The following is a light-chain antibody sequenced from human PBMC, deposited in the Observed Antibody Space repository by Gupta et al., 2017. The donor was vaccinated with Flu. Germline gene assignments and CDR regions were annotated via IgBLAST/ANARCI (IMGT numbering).Light chain of an antibody. Sequence: EIVMTQSPATLSVSPGERATLSCRASQSVSSNLAWYQQKPDQAPRLLIYGASTRATGITARFCGSGCGKEFPLTISSRQSEDFAVYYCQQYNNWPPWTFGQGTKVEIK. J-gene: IGKJ1*01. V-gene: IGKV3-15*01. CDR1: QSVSSN. CDR3: QQYNNWPPWT. CDR2: GAS.